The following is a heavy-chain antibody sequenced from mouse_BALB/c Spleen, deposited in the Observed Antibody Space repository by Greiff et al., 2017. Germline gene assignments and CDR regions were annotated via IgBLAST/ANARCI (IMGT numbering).Heavy chain of an antibody. CDR2: IDPSDSET. V-gene: IGHV1S126*01. D-gene: IGHD1-1*01. J-gene: IGHJ4*01. CDR1: GYSFTSYW. Sequence: QVQLQQSGPQLVRPGASVKISCKASGYSFTSYWMHWVKQRPGQGLEWIGMIDPSDSETRLNQKFKDKATLTVDKSSSTAYMQLSSPTSEDSAVYYCARSTVVAPYAIDYWGQGTSVTVSS. CDR3: ARSTVVAPYAIDY.